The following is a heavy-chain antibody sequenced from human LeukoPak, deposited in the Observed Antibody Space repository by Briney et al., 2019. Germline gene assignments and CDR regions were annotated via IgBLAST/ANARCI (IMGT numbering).Heavy chain of an antibody. Sequence: GGSLRLSCAASGFXFSTYSMNWVRQAPGKGREWVSSISSSGTYIYYADSVRGRFTISRDNAKNSLYLQMHSLRAEDTAVYYCARDRSGWSFDYWGQGTLVTVSS. D-gene: IGHD6-19*01. CDR2: ISSSGTYI. V-gene: IGHV3-21*01. CDR3: ARDRSGWSFDY. J-gene: IGHJ4*02. CDR1: GFXFSTYS.